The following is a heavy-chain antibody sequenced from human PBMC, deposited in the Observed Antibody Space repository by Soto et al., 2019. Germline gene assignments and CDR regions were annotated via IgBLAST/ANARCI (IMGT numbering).Heavy chain of an antibody. D-gene: IGHD1-26*01. CDR1: GGTFSSYA. Sequence: SVKVSCKASGGTFSSYAISWVRQAPGQGLEWMGGIIPIFGTANYAQKFQGRVTITADESTSTAYMELSSLRSEDTAVYYCARVGLLVGAWYFFDYWGQGTLVTVSS. CDR3: ARVGLLVGAWYFFDY. J-gene: IGHJ4*02. CDR2: IIPIFGTA. V-gene: IGHV1-69*13.